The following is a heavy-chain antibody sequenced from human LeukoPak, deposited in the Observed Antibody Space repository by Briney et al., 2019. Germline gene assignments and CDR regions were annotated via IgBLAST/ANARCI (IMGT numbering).Heavy chain of an antibody. CDR3: AREGCSSTSCYTWAQLGWNYVPDAFDI. D-gene: IGHD2-2*02. J-gene: IGHJ3*02. Sequence: GGSLRLSCAASGFTFDDYGMSWVRQAPGKGLEWVSGINWNGGSTGYADSVKGRFTISRDNAKNSLYLQMNSLRAEDTALYYCAREGCSSTSCYTWAQLGWNYVPDAFDIRGQGTMVTVSS. CDR1: GFTFDDYG. V-gene: IGHV3-20*04. CDR2: INWNGGST.